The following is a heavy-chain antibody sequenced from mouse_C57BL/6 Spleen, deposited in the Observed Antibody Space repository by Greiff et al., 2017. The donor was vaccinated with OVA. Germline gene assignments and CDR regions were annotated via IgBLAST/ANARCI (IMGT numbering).Heavy chain of an antibody. Sequence: VKVVESGPGLVAPSQSLSITCTVSGFSLTSYGVSWVRQPPGKGLEWLGVIWGDGSTNYHSALISRLSISKDNSKSQVFLKLNSLQTDDTATYFCAKPGANWEFAYWGQGTLVTVSA. CDR1: GFSLTSYG. CDR2: IWGDGST. CDR3: AKPGANWEFAY. D-gene: IGHD4-1*01. V-gene: IGHV2-3*01. J-gene: IGHJ3*01.